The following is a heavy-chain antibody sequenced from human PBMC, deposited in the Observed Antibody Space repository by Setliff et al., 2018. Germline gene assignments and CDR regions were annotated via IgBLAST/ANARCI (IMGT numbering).Heavy chain of an antibody. V-gene: IGHV3-7*01. Sequence: GGSLRLSCVVSGFSFSRHWMSWVRQAPGKGLEWVADIKQDGGTKYYLDSVKGRFTISRDNAKRSLYLQMNGLRADDTGVYYCVRDDADNYDAFDNWGQGTLVTVSS. CDR3: VRDDADNYDAFDN. D-gene: IGHD3-22*01. CDR2: IKQDGGTK. J-gene: IGHJ3*02. CDR1: GFSFSRHW.